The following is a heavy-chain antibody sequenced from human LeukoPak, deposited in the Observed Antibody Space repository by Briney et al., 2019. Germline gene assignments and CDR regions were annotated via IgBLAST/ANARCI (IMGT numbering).Heavy chain of an antibody. CDR1: GFTFNYYW. D-gene: IGHD3-10*01. CDR3: ARVRKLRTRGVMDPLDY. J-gene: IGHJ4*02. V-gene: IGHV3-7*01. CDR2: IQQDGSEK. Sequence: GGALRLSCAASGFTFNYYWLTWVRQAPGKGLEWVANIQQDGSEKYYVDSVKGRFIISRDNAKNSLYLQMNSLRAEDTAVYYCARVRKLRTRGVMDPLDYWGQGTLVTVSS.